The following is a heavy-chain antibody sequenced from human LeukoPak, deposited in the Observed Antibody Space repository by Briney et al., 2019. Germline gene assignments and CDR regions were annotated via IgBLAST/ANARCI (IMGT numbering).Heavy chain of an antibody. V-gene: IGHV1-46*01. D-gene: IGHD6-13*01. J-gene: IGHJ4*02. Sequence: ASVKVSCKASGYTFTSYYMHWVRQAPGQGLEWMGIINPSGGSTSYAQKFQGRVTMTRDTSTSTVYMELSSLRAEDTAVYYCAKVGYSSSWYANFDYWGQGTLVTVSS. CDR1: GYTFTSYY. CDR3: AKVGYSSSWYANFDY. CDR2: INPSGGST.